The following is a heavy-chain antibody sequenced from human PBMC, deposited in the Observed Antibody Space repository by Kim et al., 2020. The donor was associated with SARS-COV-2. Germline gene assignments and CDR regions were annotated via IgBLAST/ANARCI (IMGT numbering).Heavy chain of an antibody. D-gene: IGHD6-25*01. CDR2: INHSGST. J-gene: IGHJ5*02. V-gene: IGHV4-34*01. CDR1: GGSFSGYY. Sequence: SETLSLTCAVYGGSFSGYYWSWIRQPPGKGLEWIGEINHSGSTNYNPSLKSRVTISVDTSKNQFSLKLSSVTAADTAVYYCARGKIAARGGWFDPWGQGTLVTVSS. CDR3: ARGKIAARGGWFDP.